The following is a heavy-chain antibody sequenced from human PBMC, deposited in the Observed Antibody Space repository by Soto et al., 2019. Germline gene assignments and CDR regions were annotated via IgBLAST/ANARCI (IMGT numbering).Heavy chain of an antibody. CDR2: ISSGSNTI. CDR1: GFTFSTYS. V-gene: IGHV3-48*02. CDR3: ASPNWVDY. D-gene: IGHD2-8*01. J-gene: IGHJ4*02. Sequence: GGSLRLSCAASGFTFSTYSMNWVRQAPGKGLEWVSYISSGSNTIYYADSVKGRFTISRDNAENTLYLQMNSLRDEDTAVYYCASPNWVDYWGQGTLVTVSS.